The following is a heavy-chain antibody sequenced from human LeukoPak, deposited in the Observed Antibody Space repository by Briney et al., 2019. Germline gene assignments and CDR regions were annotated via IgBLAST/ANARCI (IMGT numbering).Heavy chain of an antibody. J-gene: IGHJ4*02. CDR3: ARHGLAVGSGFNYFDY. CDR2: IYPGDSDT. D-gene: IGHD6-19*01. Sequence: GEPLKISCKGSGYSFTSYWIGWVRQMPGKGLEWMGIIYPGDSDTRYSPSFQGQVTISADKSISTAYLQWSSLKASDTAMYYCARHGLAVGSGFNYFDYWGQGTLVTVSS. CDR1: GYSFTSYW. V-gene: IGHV5-51*01.